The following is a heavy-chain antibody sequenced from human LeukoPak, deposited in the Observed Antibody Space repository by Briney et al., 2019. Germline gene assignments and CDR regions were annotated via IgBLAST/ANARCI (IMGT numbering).Heavy chain of an antibody. CDR1: GGTFSSYA. J-gene: IGHJ4*02. CDR2: IIPIFGIA. V-gene: IGHV1-69*10. Sequence: SVKVSCKASGGTFSSYAISWVRQAPGQGLEWMGGIIPIFGIANYAQKFQGRVTITADKSTSTAYMELSSLRSEDTAVYYCARDVATLYYFDYWGQGTLVTVSS. CDR3: ARDVATLYYFDY. D-gene: IGHD6-6*01.